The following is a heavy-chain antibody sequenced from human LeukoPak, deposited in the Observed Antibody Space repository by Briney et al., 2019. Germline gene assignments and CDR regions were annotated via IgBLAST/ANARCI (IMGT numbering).Heavy chain of an antibody. Sequence: ASETLSLTCTVSGGSISSSSYYWGWIRQPPGTGLEWIGSIYYSGSTYYNPSLKSRVTISVDTSKNQFSLKLSSVTAADTAVYYCARHGLRWLQYFDYWGQGTLVTVSS. CDR1: GGSISSSSYY. D-gene: IGHD5-24*01. V-gene: IGHV4-39*01. CDR2: IYYSGST. CDR3: ARHGLRWLQYFDY. J-gene: IGHJ4*02.